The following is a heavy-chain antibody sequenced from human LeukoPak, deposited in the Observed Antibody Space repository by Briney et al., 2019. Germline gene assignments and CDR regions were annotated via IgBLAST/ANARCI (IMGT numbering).Heavy chain of an antibody. CDR3: ARSHYDILTGYLGIDY. Sequence: SETLSLTCAVYGGSFSGYYWSWIRQPPGKGLEWIGEINHSGSTNYNPSLKSRVTISVDTSKNQFSLKLSSVTAADTAVYYCARSHYDILTGYLGIDYWGQGTLVTVSS. CDR1: GGSFSGYY. D-gene: IGHD3-9*01. CDR2: INHSGST. J-gene: IGHJ4*02. V-gene: IGHV4-34*01.